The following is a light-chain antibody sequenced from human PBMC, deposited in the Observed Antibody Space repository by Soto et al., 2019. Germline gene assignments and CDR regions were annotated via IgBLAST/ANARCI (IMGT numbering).Light chain of an antibody. Sequence: DIHMTQSASSLSASVGGRVTITCQASQDISNYLNWYQQKPGKAPKLLIYDASNLETGVPSRFSGSGSGTDFTFTISSLQPEDIATYYCQQYDNLPLTFGGGTKVDIK. CDR2: DAS. CDR3: QQYDNLPLT. J-gene: IGKJ4*01. V-gene: IGKV1-33*01. CDR1: QDISNY.